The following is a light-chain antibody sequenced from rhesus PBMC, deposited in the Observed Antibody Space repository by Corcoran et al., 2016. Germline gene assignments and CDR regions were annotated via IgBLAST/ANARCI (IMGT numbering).Light chain of an antibody. CDR1: SSDIGGYIY. J-gene: IGLJ1*01. CDR2: EVT. V-gene: IGLV2-32*01. CDR3: CSYRSRSSVT. Sequence: QAALTQPRSVSGSPGQSVTISCTGTSSDIGGYIYVSWYQQHPGTAPKLMIYEVTKRPSGVSDRFSGSKSGNTASLTISGLQAEDVSDYYCCSYRSRSSVTFGSGTRLTVL.